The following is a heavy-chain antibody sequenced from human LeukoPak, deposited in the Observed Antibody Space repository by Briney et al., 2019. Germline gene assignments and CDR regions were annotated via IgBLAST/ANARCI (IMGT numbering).Heavy chain of an antibody. CDR1: GFPFSSYV. J-gene: IGHJ4*02. Sequence: GESLRLSCAASGFPFSSYVMHWVPQAPGKGVGCVAVISYDGSNKYYADSVKGRFTSSRDNSKNTLYLQMNSLRAEDTAVYYCARESAVWGSFDYWGQGTLVTVSS. CDR3: ARESAVWGSFDY. D-gene: IGHD3-16*01. V-gene: IGHV3-30-3*01. CDR2: ISYDGSNK.